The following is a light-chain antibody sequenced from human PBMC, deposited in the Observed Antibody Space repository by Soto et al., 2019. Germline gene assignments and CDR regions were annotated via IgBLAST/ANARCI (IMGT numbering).Light chain of an antibody. V-gene: IGLV2-14*01. CDR2: DVS. CDR3: SSYRSSSLYV. CDR1: SSDVGGHNY. J-gene: IGLJ1*01. Sequence: QSALTQPASVSGSPGQSITISCTGTSSDVGGHNYVSWYQQHPGKAPKLMIFDVSSRPSGVSNRFSGSKSGNTASLTISGLQAEDEADYYCSSYRSSSLYVFGTGTKLTVL.